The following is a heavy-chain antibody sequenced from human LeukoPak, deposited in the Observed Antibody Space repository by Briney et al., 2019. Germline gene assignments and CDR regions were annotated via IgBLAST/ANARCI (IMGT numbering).Heavy chain of an antibody. V-gene: IGHV1-24*01. D-gene: IGHD6-19*01. CDR1: GYTLTELS. CDR3: ATARIAVAGNPYLDY. CDR2: FDPEDGET. J-gene: IGHJ4*02. Sequence: GASVKVSCKVSGYTLTELSMHWVRQAPGKGLEWMGGFDPEDGETIYAQKFQGRVTMTEDTSTDTAYMELSSLRSEDTAVYYCATARIAVAGNPYLDYWGQGTLVTVSS.